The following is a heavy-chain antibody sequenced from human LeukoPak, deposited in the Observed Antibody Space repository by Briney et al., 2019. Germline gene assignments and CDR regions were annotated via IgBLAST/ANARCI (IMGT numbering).Heavy chain of an antibody. V-gene: IGHV3-33*03. CDR3: AKDRIVISFGDVSKH. CDR1: GFTFSSYG. CDR2: VWEDETDK. Sequence: PGGSLRLSCAASGFTFSSYGMHWVRQAPGKGLEWVAVVWEDETDKNYTDSVKGRFTISRDNSKNTLYLQMNNLRVEDTAVYYCAKDRIVISFGDVSKHWGQGTLVTVSS. J-gene: IGHJ1*01. D-gene: IGHD3-10*01.